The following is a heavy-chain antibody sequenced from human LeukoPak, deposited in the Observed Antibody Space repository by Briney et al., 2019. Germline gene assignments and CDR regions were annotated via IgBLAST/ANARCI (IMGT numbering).Heavy chain of an antibody. D-gene: IGHD5-18*01. J-gene: IGHJ6*03. Sequence: ASVKVSCKASGYTFTSYYMHWVRQAPGQGLEWMGIISPSGGSTSYAQKFQGRVTMTRDTSTSTVYMELSSLRSEDTAVYYCARDGRGYSYGFYYMDVWGKGTTVTVSS. CDR1: GYTFTSYY. V-gene: IGHV1-46*01. CDR3: ARDGRGYSYGFYYMDV. CDR2: ISPSGGST.